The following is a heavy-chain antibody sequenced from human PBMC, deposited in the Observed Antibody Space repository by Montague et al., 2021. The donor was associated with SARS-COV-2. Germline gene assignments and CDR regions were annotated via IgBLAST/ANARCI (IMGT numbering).Heavy chain of an antibody. CDR1: GGSINSSY. Sequence: SETLSLTCTVSGGSINSSYWRWIRQPPGKGLEWIGYIYYRGSTNYNPSLETRVTISVDSSKNRFSLKLSSVTAADTAVYYCAREDRWNWFDPWGQGTLVIVSS. CDR3: AREDRWNWFDP. J-gene: IGHJ5*02. V-gene: IGHV4-59*01. D-gene: IGHD5-24*01. CDR2: IYYRGST.